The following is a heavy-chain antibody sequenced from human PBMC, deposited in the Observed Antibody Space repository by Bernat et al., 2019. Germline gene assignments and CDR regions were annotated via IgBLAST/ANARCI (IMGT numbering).Heavy chain of an antibody. Sequence: QLQLQESGPGLVKPSETLSLTCTVSGGSISSYHWSWIRQAPGKGLEWIGYTYYSGSTNYNPSLKRRVTISLETSKNQYSLKVRSVTAADTAVYYCARATYDMVYLDYWGQGTLVTVSS. CDR1: GGSISSYH. D-gene: IGHD3-9*01. CDR2: TYYSGST. CDR3: ARATYDMVYLDY. J-gene: IGHJ4*02. V-gene: IGHV4-59*01.